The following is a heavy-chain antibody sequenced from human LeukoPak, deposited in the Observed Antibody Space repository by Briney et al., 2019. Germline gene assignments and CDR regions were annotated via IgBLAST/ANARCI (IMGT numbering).Heavy chain of an antibody. J-gene: IGHJ4*02. D-gene: IGHD3-10*01. V-gene: IGHV4-38-2*02. CDR1: GYSISSGSY. CDR2: IFYSGST. CDR3: ASLLRFAEPHHY. Sequence: PSETLSLTCTVSGYSISSGSYWGWVRQPPGKGLEWIGCIFYSGSTYYNPSLKSRVTISLDTSNNQFSLRLSSVTAADTAVYYCASLLRFAEPHHYWGQGNLVTVSS.